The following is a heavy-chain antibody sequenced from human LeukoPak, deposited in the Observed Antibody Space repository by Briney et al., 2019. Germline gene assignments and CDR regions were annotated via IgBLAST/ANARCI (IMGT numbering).Heavy chain of an antibody. V-gene: IGHV1-2*02. CDR3: ARGRYETGGWNSYYFYMDV. D-gene: IGHD6-19*01. CDR1: GYTFTGYY. CDR2: INPNSGGT. Sequence: EASVKVSCKASGYTFTGYYMHWVRQAPGQGLEWMGWINPNSGGTNYAQKFQGRVTMTRDTSISTAYMELSRLRSEDAAVYYCARGRYETGGWNSYYFYMDVWGQGTTVTVSS. J-gene: IGHJ6*03.